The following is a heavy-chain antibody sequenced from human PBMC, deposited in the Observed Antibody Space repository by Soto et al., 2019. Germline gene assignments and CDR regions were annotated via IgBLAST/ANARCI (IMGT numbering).Heavy chain of an antibody. V-gene: IGHV1-69*02. J-gene: IGHJ4*02. Sequence: QVQLVQSGAEVKKPGSSVKVSCKTSGGTFSSYTITWVRQAPGQGLEWMGRIIPVLDIANYAQKFQGRVTINADNSTCTACMELSGLRSEDTAIYYCAEGPVGDFEYWGQGTLVTVPS. D-gene: IGHD1-26*01. CDR2: IIPVLDIA. CDR1: GGTFSSYT. CDR3: AEGPVGDFEY.